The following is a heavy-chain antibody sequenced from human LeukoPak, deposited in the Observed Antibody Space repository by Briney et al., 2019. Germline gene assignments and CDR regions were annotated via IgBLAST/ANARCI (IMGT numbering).Heavy chain of an antibody. CDR3: ARDQEGSGSYLYGMDV. Sequence: GGSLRLSCAASGFTFSSYSMNWVRQAPGKGLEWVSSISSSSSYIYYADSVKGRFTISRDNAKNSLYLQMNSLRAEDTAVYYCARDQEGSGSYLYGMDVWGQGTMVTVSS. V-gene: IGHV3-21*01. J-gene: IGHJ6*02. D-gene: IGHD3-10*01. CDR2: ISSSSSYI. CDR1: GFTFSSYS.